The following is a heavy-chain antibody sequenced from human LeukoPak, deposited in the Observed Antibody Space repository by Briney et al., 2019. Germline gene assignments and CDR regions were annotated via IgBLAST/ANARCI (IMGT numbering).Heavy chain of an antibody. V-gene: IGHV1-46*01. CDR1: GYIFTNYY. J-gene: IGHJ4*02. CDR2: INPRGGST. D-gene: IGHD5-18*01. Sequence: ASVKVSCKASGYIFTNYYMHWGRQAPGQGLEWMGIINPRGGSTTYAQKFQGRVTMTRDTSTSTVYMELSSLRSDDTAVYYCARFGGYSYEDWGQGTLVTVSS. CDR3: ARFGGYSYED.